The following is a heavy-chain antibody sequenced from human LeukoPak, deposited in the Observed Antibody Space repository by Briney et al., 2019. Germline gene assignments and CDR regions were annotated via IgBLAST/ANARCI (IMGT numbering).Heavy chain of an antibody. CDR1: GGSISSYY. D-gene: IGHD3-10*01. CDR2: MYYSGST. J-gene: IGHJ5*02. Sequence: SETLSLTCAVSGGSISSYYWSWIRQPPGEGLEWVGYMYYSGSTNYKPCLRSRVSISVDTSQNQFSLKLSSVTAADTAVYYCARCLGGSYYNWFDPWGQGTLVTVSS. CDR3: ARCLGGSYYNWFDP. V-gene: IGHV4-59*01.